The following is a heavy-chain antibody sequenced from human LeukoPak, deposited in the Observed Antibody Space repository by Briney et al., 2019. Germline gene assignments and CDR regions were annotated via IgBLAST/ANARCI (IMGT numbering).Heavy chain of an antibody. V-gene: IGHV3-21*01. CDR3: ARDPYNGAYGDFYFYYMDA. D-gene: IGHD2-8*01. Sequence: GGSLRLSCVASGFSFSTYNMNWVRQAPGQALEWVSSITSSGRKIYYIDSVKGRFTISRDNAEKSLYLQMDNLRAEDTAVYYCARDPYNGAYGDFYFYYMDAWGKGPTVTVSS. J-gene: IGHJ6*03. CDR2: ITSSGRKI. CDR1: GFSFSTYN.